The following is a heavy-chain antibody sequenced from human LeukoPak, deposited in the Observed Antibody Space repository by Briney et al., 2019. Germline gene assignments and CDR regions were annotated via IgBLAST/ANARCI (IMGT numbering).Heavy chain of an antibody. CDR1: GFTVSSNY. Sequence: GGSLRLSCAASGFTVSSNYMSWVRQAPGKGLEWVSVIYSGGSTYYADSVKGRFTISRDNSKNTLYLQMNSLRAEDTAVYYCAKSYGDYVGYYYYYGMDVWGQGTTVTVSS. D-gene: IGHD4-17*01. V-gene: IGHV3-66*01. J-gene: IGHJ6*02. CDR2: IYSGGST. CDR3: AKSYGDYVGYYYYYGMDV.